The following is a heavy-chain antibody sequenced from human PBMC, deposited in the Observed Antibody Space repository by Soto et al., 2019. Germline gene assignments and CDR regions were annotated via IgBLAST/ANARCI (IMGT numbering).Heavy chain of an antibody. V-gene: IGHV1-46*02. CDR1: GFTFNNYF. J-gene: IGHJ6*02. Sequence: QVQLVQSGAEVKKPGASVKVSCKASGFTFNNYFFHWVRQAPRQGLEWMGIISPYDGSTNYEQSLQGRVTMTSDTSTSTVYMELSSLRSEDTAVYYCARGDGRGSTGFYYSYGMDVWGHGTTVTVSS. CDR3: ARGDGRGSTGFYYSYGMDV. D-gene: IGHD1-26*01. CDR2: ISPYDGST.